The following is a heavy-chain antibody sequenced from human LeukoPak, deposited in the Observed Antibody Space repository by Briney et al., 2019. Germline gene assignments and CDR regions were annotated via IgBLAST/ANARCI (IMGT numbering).Heavy chain of an antibody. V-gene: IGHV1-2*02. D-gene: IGHD3-9*01. CDR2: INPDSGGT. Sequence: ASVKVSCKASGYTFTDYYIYWVRQAPGHELEWMGWINPDSGGTNYVQKFQGRVTMTRDTSISTAYMELSRLRSDDTAVYYCARGRRYSHWGQGTLVTVSS. CDR1: GYTFTDYY. CDR3: ARGRRYSH. J-gene: IGHJ4*02.